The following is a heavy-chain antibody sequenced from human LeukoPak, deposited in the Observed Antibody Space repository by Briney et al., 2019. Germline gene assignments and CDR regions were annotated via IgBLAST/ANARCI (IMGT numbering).Heavy chain of an antibody. J-gene: IGHJ4*02. CDR3: ARGSTVLLWFGELSPNYFDY. V-gene: IGHV4-39*07. CDR1: GGSISSSSYY. CDR2: IYYSGST. D-gene: IGHD3-10*01. Sequence: SETLSLTCTVSGGSISSSSYYWGWIRQPPGKGLEWIGSIYYSGSTYYNPSLKSRVTISVDTSKNQFSLKLSSVTAADTAVYYCARGSTVLLWFGELSPNYFDYWGQGTLVTVSS.